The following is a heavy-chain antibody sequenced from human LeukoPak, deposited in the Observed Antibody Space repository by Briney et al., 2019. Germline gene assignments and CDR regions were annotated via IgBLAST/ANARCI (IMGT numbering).Heavy chain of an antibody. Sequence: GGSLRLSCAASGFTFSSYWMSWVRQAPGKGLEWVANIKQDGSETYYLDSVKGRFTTSRDNAKNSLYLQMNSLRAEDTAVYYCARAVLDILTGYEHFDYWGQGTLVTVSS. CDR3: ARAVLDILTGYEHFDY. J-gene: IGHJ4*02. CDR1: GFTFSSYW. D-gene: IGHD3-9*01. V-gene: IGHV3-7*01. CDR2: IKQDGSET.